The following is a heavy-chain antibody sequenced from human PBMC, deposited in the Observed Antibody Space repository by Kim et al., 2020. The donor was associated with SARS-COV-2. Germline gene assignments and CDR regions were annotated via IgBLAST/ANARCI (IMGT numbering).Heavy chain of an antibody. CDR1: GFTFSSYD. D-gene: IGHD6-13*01. Sequence: GGSLRLSCAASGFTFSSYDMHWVRQATGKGLEWVSAIGTAGDTYYPGSVKGRFTISRENAKNSLYHQMNSLRAGDTAVYYCARGYSSSWYWAFDIWGQGTMVTVSS. J-gene: IGHJ3*02. CDR3: ARGYSSSWYWAFDI. CDR2: IGTAGDT. V-gene: IGHV3-13*01.